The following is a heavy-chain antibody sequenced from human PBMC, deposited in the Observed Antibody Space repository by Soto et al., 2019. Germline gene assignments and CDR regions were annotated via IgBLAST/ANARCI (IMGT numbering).Heavy chain of an antibody. CDR3: ARLVYDTRLNYMYFDF. D-gene: IGHD2-8*01. V-gene: IGHV4-4*02. Sequence: SATRSLTCAVSGVSISSGNWWTWFRQTPQRGLEYIGEIFHDGTANYYPSFERRVAISVDTSKNQFSLKLTSVTAADTAIYFCARLVYDTRLNYMYFDFWGPGALVTVSS. J-gene: IGHJ4*02. CDR2: IFHDGTA. CDR1: GVSISSGNW.